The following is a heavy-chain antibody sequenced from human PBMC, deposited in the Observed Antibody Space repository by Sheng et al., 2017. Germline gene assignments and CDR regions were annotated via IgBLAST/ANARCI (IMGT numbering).Heavy chain of an antibody. CDR1: GFTFSGYG. CDR3: VKHGYCHGDICRYLDY. V-gene: IGHV3-33*06. CDR2: IWYDGSKK. D-gene: IGHD2-15*01. Sequence: QVQLVESGGGVVQPGRSLRLSCAASGFTFSGYGMHWVRQAPGKGLEWVAVIWYDGSKKYYADSVKGRFTLSRDNSKNTLSLQMNGLGAEDTAVYYCVKHGYCHGDICRYLDYWGQGILVTPSS. J-gene: IGHJ4*02.